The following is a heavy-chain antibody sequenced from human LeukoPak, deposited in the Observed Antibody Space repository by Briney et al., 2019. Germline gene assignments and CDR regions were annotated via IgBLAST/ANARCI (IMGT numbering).Heavy chain of an antibody. Sequence: PGGSLRLSCAPSLFTSTRHEMNWVCQVPGKGLEWISYISSSGSTIYYADSVKGRFTISRDNAKNSQYLQMNSLRAEDTAVYYGPRPRRPYRSTEYFQHWGQGTLVIVSS. J-gene: IGHJ1*01. CDR1: LFTSTRHE. CDR2: ISSSGSTI. D-gene: IGHD6-13*01. V-gene: IGHV3-48*03. CDR3: PRPRRPYRSTEYFQH.